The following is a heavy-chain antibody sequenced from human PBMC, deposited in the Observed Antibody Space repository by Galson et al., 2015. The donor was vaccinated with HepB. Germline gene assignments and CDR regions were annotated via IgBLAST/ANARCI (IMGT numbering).Heavy chain of an antibody. J-gene: IGHJ6*02. V-gene: IGHV1-18*01. CDR2: VSGYDGSA. CDR1: GYEFNKYG. CDR3: ARDSRLELHLNNYYSYGMDV. Sequence: SVKVSCKASGYEFNKYGLSWVRQAPGQGLEWMGWVSGYDGSANYAPKFQGRVTMTTEKSTGTAYMEMRSLRSDHTAVYDCARDSRLELHLNNYYSYGMDVWGQGTAVTVS. D-gene: IGHD1-7*01.